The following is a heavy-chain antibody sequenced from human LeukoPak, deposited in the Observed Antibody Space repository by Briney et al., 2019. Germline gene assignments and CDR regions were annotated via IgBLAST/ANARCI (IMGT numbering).Heavy chain of an antibody. J-gene: IGHJ4*02. V-gene: IGHV3-30-3*01. D-gene: IGHD5-18*01. CDR2: ISYDGSNK. Sequence: GGSLRLSCAASGFTFSSYAMPWVRQAPGKGLEWVAVISYDGSNKYYADSVKGRFTISRDNSKNTLYLQMNSLRAEDTAVYYCARGRGYSYGCFDYWGQGTLVTVSS. CDR1: GFTFSSYA. CDR3: ARGRGYSYGCFDY.